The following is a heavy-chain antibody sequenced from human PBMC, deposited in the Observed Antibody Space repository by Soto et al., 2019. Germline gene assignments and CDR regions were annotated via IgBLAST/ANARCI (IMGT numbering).Heavy chain of an antibody. CDR1: GYTFTSYA. Sequence: QVQLVQSGAEEKKPGASVKVSCKASGYTFTSYAMHWVRQAPGQRLEWMGWVNPGNGNTKYSQKFQGRVTITRDTSASTAYMELSSLRSEDTAVYYCARDPSYYGMDVWGQGTTVTVSS. J-gene: IGHJ6*02. CDR2: VNPGNGNT. V-gene: IGHV1-3*05. CDR3: ARDPSYYGMDV.